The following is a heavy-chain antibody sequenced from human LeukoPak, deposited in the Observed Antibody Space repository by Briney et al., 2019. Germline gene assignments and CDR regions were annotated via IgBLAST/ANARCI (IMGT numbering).Heavy chain of an antibody. CDR3: AREGSNYDDAFDI. CDR1: GFTFSAFW. V-gene: IGHV3-7*01. CDR2: INQDGSVK. Sequence: GGSLRLSCAASGFTFSAFWMSWVRQTPGKGLEWVASINQDGSVKHYADSVKGRFTVSRDNAKNSLYLQMNSLRAEDTAVYYCAREGSNYDDAFDIWGQGTMVTVSS. D-gene: IGHD4-11*01. J-gene: IGHJ3*02.